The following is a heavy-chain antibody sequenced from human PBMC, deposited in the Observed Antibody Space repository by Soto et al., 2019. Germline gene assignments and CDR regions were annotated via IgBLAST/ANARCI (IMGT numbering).Heavy chain of an antibody. CDR2: INHSGST. CDR1: GGSFSGYY. V-gene: IGHV4-34*01. D-gene: IGHD3-10*01. J-gene: IGHJ4*02. Sequence: QVQLQQWGAGLLKPSETLSLTCAVYGGSFSGYYWSWIRQPPGKGLEWIGEINHSGSTNYNPSLKCRVTLSVDTSKNQFSLKLSSVTAADTAVYYCARDHYYYGSGSYYKRLFDSWGQGTLVTVSS. CDR3: ARDHYYYGSGSYYKRLFDS.